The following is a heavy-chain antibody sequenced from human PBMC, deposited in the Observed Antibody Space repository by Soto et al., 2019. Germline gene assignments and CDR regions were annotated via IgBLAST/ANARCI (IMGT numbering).Heavy chain of an antibody. CDR2: IYYSGST. D-gene: IGHD3-22*01. Sequence: SETLSLTCTVSGYSITSNSYFWAWIRQPPGKGLEWIGSIYYSGSTNYNPSLKSRVTISVDTSKNQFSLKLSSVTAADTAVYYCARPLVVDISGDFDYWGQGTLVTVSS. CDR3: ARPLVVDISGDFDY. CDR1: GYSITSNSYF. V-gene: IGHV4-39*07. J-gene: IGHJ4*02.